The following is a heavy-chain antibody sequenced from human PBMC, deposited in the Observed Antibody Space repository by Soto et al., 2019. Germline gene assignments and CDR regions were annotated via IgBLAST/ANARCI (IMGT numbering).Heavy chain of an antibody. CDR3: AKERRIAAAGPFDY. D-gene: IGHD6-13*01. V-gene: IGHV3-9*01. CDR1: GFTFDDYA. Sequence: EVQLVESGGGLVQPGRSLRLSCAASGFTFDDYAMHWVRQAPGKGLEWVSGISWNSGSIGYADSVKGRFTISRDNAKNSLYLQMNSLRAEDTALYYCAKERRIAAAGPFDYWGQGTLVTVSS. J-gene: IGHJ4*02. CDR2: ISWNSGSI.